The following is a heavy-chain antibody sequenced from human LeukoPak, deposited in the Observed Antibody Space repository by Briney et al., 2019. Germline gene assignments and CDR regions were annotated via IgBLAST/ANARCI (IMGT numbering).Heavy chain of an antibody. Sequence: GASVKVSCKASGYTFTGYYMHWVRQAPGQGLEWMGWINPNSGGTNYAQKFQGRVTMTRDTSVSTAYMELSRLRSDDTAVYYCARDWLDSSGYYYFDYWGQGTLVTVSS. CDR2: INPNSGGT. D-gene: IGHD3-22*01. J-gene: IGHJ4*02. CDR1: GYTFTGYY. CDR3: ARDWLDSSGYYYFDY. V-gene: IGHV1-2*02.